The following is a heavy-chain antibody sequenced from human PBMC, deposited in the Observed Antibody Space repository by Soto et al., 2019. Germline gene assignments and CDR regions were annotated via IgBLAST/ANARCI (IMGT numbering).Heavy chain of an antibody. CDR2: IDSSTKYT. Sequence: QVQLVESGGGLVRPGGSLRLSCEASGFTFRDYYMTWFRQAPGKGLEWLSYIDSSTKYTNYADSVKGRFTISRDNAKNAMYLQMNSLRADDTAVYYCAREYYYTMDGWVQGTMVTVSS. V-gene: IGHV3-11*05. CDR3: AREYYYTMDG. CDR1: GFTFRDYY. J-gene: IGHJ6*02.